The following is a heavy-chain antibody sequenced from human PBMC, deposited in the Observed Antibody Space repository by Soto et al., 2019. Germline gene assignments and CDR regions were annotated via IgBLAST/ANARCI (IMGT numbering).Heavy chain of an antibody. J-gene: IGHJ6*02. D-gene: IGHD3-10*01. V-gene: IGHV3-30*18. Sequence: PGGSLRLSCAASGFTFSSYGMHWVRQAPGKGLEWVAVISYDGSNKYYADSVKGRFTISRDNSKNTLYLQMNSLRAEDTAVYYCAKDLIMVRGVAYYYYGMDVWGQGTTVTVSS. CDR2: ISYDGSNK. CDR3: AKDLIMVRGVAYYYYGMDV. CDR1: GFTFSSYG.